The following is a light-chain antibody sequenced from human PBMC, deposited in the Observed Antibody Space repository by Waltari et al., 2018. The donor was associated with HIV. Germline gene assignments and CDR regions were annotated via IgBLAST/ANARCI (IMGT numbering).Light chain of an antibody. Sequence: QSVLTQPPSASGTPGQGVTISCVGDSSNIGSNYVYWYQQLPGTAPKVLIYRNNQGPSGVPDRFSGSKSGASASLTISGLRSADEAVYFCATRDGSLKVFGGGTKLTVL. CDR3: ATRDGSLKV. J-gene: IGLJ3*02. CDR2: RNN. CDR1: SSNIGSNY. V-gene: IGLV1-47*01.